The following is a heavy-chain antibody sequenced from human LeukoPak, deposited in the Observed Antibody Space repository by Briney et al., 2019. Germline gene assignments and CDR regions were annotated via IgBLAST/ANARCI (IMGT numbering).Heavy chain of an antibody. CDR3: AREGRGAAAGMDY. J-gene: IGHJ4*02. V-gene: IGHV4-59*01. Sequence: SETLSPTCTVSGGSISSYYWSWIRQPPGKGLEWIGYIYYSGSTNYNPSLESRVTISVDTSKNQFSLNLSSVTAADTAVYYCAREGRGAAAGMDYWGQGTLVTVSS. CDR2: IYYSGST. D-gene: IGHD6-13*01. CDR1: GGSISSYY.